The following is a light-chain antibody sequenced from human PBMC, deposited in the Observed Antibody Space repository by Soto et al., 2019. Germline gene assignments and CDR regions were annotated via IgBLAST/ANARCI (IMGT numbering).Light chain of an antibody. CDR1: SSDIGGYNY. V-gene: IGLV2-14*01. Sequence: QSALTQPASVSASPGQSIAISCTGTSSDIGGYNYVSWYQQHPGKAPKLMIYEVSNRPSGVSNRFSGSKSGDTASLTISGLQPEDEADYYCTSYTSSSPLVFGTGTKVTVL. CDR2: EVS. J-gene: IGLJ1*01. CDR3: TSYTSSSPLV.